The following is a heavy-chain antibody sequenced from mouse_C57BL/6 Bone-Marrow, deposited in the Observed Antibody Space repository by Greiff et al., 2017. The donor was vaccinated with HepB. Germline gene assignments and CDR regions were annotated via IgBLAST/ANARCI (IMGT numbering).Heavy chain of an antibody. D-gene: IGHD1-1*01. CDR2: IYPGNSDT. V-gene: IGHV1-5*01. Sequence: VQLQQSGTVLARPGASVKMSCKTSGYTFTSYCMHWVNQRPGQGLEWIGAIYPGNSDTSYNQKFKGKAKLTVVTSASTAYMELRSLTNEDSAVYYCAGPYYDSSSYWYFDVWGTGTTVTVSS. CDR1: GYTFTSYC. CDR3: AGPYYDSSSYWYFDV. J-gene: IGHJ1*03.